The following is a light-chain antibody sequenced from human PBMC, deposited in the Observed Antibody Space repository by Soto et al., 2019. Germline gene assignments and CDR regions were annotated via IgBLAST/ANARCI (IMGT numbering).Light chain of an antibody. V-gene: IGKV3-20*01. CDR3: QQYGSPYT. CDR2: GAS. J-gene: IGKJ2*01. CDR1: QSVSNSY. Sequence: EIVLTQSPGTLSLSPGERATLSCRASQSVSNSYLAWYQQKPGQAPRLLIYGASSRATGIPDRFSGSGSGTYFTLTSSRLEPEDFAVYYCQQYGSPYTFGQGTKLEIK.